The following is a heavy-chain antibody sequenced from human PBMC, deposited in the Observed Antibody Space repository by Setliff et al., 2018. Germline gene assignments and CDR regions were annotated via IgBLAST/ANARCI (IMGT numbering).Heavy chain of an antibody. V-gene: IGHV2-5*01. CDR3: AHRQLGSAAAGASFDF. Sequence: SGPTLVNPTETLTLTCSLSGVSLSASGVGVGWIRQPPGKALEWLALMFWNGGERYNPSLSSRLSIAKDTSRNEVVLALINLDPLDTATYYCAHRQLGSAAAGASFDFWGRGTLVTAPQ. D-gene: IGHD6-13*01. CDR1: GVSLSASGVG. CDR2: MFWNGGE. J-gene: IGHJ4*02.